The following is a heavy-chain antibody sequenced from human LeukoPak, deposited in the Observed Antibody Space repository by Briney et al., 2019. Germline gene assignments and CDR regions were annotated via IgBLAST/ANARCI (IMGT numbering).Heavy chain of an antibody. Sequence: PSETLSLTCTVSDGSISSYYWTWIRQPPGKGLEWIGHIYYSGSTHYNPSLQSRVSISIDTSKNQFSLKLRSVTAVDTAVYYCARWGHFDTSGYFVVDYWGQGTLVTVSS. V-gene: IGHV4-59*01. CDR1: DGSISSYY. CDR3: ARWGHFDTSGYFVVDY. J-gene: IGHJ4*02. D-gene: IGHD3-22*01. CDR2: IYYSGST.